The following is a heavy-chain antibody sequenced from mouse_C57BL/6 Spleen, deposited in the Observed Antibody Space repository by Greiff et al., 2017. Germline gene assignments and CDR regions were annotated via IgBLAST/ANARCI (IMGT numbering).Heavy chain of an antibody. CDR1: GYAFSSYW. CDR2: IYPGDGDT. D-gene: IGHD2-4*01. J-gene: IGHJ3*01. Sequence: VKLVESGAELVKPGASVKISCKASGYAFSSYWMNWVKQRPGKGLEWIGQIYPGDGDTNYNGKFKGKATLTADKSSSTAYMQLSSLTSEDSAVYFCARSDYDYEFAYWGQGTLVTVSA. V-gene: IGHV1-80*01. CDR3: ARSDYDYEFAY.